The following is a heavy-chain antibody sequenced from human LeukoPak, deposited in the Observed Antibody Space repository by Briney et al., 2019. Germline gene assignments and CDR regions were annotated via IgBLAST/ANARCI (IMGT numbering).Heavy chain of an antibody. CDR3: ARIAMAGIGDGFDI. Sequence: PGGSLRLSCAASGFTFNDYDMSWVRQAPGKGLEWVSGINWNGGSTGYADSVKGRFTISRDNARNSLYLQMNSLRAEDTALYYCARIAMAGIGDGFDIWGQGTMVTVSS. V-gene: IGHV3-20*04. CDR1: GFTFNDYD. CDR2: INWNGGST. J-gene: IGHJ3*02. D-gene: IGHD6-19*01.